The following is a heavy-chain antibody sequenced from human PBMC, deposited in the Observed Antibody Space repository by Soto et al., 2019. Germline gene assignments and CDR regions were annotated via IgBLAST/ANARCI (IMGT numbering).Heavy chain of an antibody. Sequence: PGECLKISCKGSGYSFTRYWIGWVRQMPGKGLEWMGIIYPGDSDTRYSPSFQGQVTISADKSISAAYLQWSSLKASDTAMYYCSRRGGGEYSSSSAYYYFYYGIDVRRQVPTVTVSS. J-gene: IGHJ6*01. CDR3: SRRGGGEYSSSSAYYYFYYGIDV. V-gene: IGHV5-51*01. D-gene: IGHD6-6*01. CDR1: GYSFTRYW. CDR2: IYPGDSDT.